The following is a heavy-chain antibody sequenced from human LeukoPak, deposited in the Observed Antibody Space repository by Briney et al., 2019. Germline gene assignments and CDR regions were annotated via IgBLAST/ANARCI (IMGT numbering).Heavy chain of an antibody. Sequence: SETLSLTCTVSGGSISSYYWSWIRQPPGKGLEWIGYIYYSGSTNYNPSLKSRATISVDTSKNQFSLKLSSVTAADTAVYYCARDGSYYDSSGYLAPDWYFDLWGRGTLVTVSS. CDR2: IYYSGST. CDR3: ARDGSYYDSSGYLAPDWYFDL. CDR1: GGSISSYY. V-gene: IGHV4-59*01. J-gene: IGHJ2*01. D-gene: IGHD3-22*01.